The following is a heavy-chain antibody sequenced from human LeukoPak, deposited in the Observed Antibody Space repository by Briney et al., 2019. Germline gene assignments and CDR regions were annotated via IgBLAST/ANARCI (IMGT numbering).Heavy chain of an antibody. J-gene: IGHJ5*02. CDR1: GGSFSGDY. CDR2: INHSGST. Sequence: PSETLSLTCAVSGGSFSGDYWSWIRQPPGKGLEWIGEINHSGSTNYNPSLKSRVPISVDTSKNQFSLKLSSVTAADTAMYYCARGRGSSWYEGSWFDPWGQGTLVTVSS. CDR3: ARGRGSSWYEGSWFDP. V-gene: IGHV4-34*01. D-gene: IGHD6-13*01.